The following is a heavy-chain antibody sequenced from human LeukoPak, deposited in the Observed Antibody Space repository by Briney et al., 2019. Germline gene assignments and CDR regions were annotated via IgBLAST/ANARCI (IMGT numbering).Heavy chain of an antibody. J-gene: IGHJ5*02. CDR3: AKDLSSSIAAAGTLGSQENNWFDP. CDR2: IRYDGSNK. D-gene: IGHD6-13*01. Sequence: PGGSLRLSCAASGFTFSSYGMHWVRQAPGKGLEWVAFIRYDGSNKYYADSVKGRFTISRDNSKNTLYLQMNSLRAEDTAVYYCAKDLSSSIAAAGTLGSQENNWFDPWGQGTLVTVSS. V-gene: IGHV3-30*02. CDR1: GFTFSSYG.